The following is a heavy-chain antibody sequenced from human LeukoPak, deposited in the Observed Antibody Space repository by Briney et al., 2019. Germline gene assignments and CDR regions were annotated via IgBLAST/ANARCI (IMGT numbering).Heavy chain of an antibody. Sequence: PGGSLRLSCAASGCTFSSYSMNWVRQAPGKGLEWVSSISSSSSYIYYADSVKGRFTISRDNAKNSLYLQMNSLRAEDTAVYYCARDHLLSGWDEGWFDPWGQGTLVTVSS. CDR1: GCTFSSYS. J-gene: IGHJ5*02. D-gene: IGHD6-19*01. CDR3: ARDHLLSGWDEGWFDP. CDR2: ISSSSSYI. V-gene: IGHV3-21*01.